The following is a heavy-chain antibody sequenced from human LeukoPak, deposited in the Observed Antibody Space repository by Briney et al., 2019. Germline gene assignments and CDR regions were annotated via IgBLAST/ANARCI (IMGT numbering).Heavy chain of an antibody. V-gene: IGHV1-18*01. Sequence: ASVKVSCKASGYTFTSYGISWVRQAPGQGLEWMGWISAYNGNTNYAQKLQGRVTMTTDTSTSTAYMELRSLRSDDTAVYYCARVMGSSGYYYYGMDVWGQGTTVTVSS. CDR1: GYTFTSYG. CDR2: ISAYNGNT. CDR3: ARVMGSSGYYYYGMDV. J-gene: IGHJ6*02. D-gene: IGHD6-19*01.